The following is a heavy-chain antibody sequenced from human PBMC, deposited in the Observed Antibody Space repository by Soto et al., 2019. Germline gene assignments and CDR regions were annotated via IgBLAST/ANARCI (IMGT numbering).Heavy chain of an antibody. D-gene: IGHD5-12*01. J-gene: IGHJ4*02. CDR1: GGSISSGGYS. Sequence: SETLSLTCAVSGGSISSGGYSWSWIRQPPGKGLEWIGYIYHSGSTYYNPSLKSRVTISVDRSKNQFSLKLSSVTAADTAVYYCATYNVDIVATGSAYFDYWGQGTLVTVSS. CDR2: IYHSGST. CDR3: ATYNVDIVATGSAYFDY. V-gene: IGHV4-30-2*01.